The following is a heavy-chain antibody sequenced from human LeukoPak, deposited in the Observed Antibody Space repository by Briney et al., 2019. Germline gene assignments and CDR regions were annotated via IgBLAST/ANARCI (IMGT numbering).Heavy chain of an antibody. CDR2: IYYSGST. J-gene: IGHJ5*02. V-gene: IGHV4-39*07. D-gene: IGHD3-3*01. CDR1: GGSISSSSYY. Sequence: SETVSLTCTVCGGSISSSSYYWGWIRQPPGKGLEWIGSIYYSGSTYYNPSLKSRVTISVDTSKNQFSLKLSSVTAADTAVYYCARVGITIFGVVPNWFDPWGQGTLVTVSS. CDR3: ARVGITIFGVVPNWFDP.